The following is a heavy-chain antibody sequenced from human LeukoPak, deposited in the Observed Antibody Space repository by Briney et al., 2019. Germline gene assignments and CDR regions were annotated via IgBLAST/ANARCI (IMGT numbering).Heavy chain of an antibody. D-gene: IGHD6-6*01. CDR2: INSDGSST. CDR3: ARGLSGYSSSLGN. CDR1: GFTLSTYW. V-gene: IGHV3-74*01. J-gene: IGHJ4*02. Sequence: GGSLRLSCAASGFTLSTYWMHWVRQAPGKGLVWVSRINSDGSSTNYADSVKARFTISRDNAKNTLYLQMNSLRAEDTAVYYCARGLSGYSSSLGNWGQGTLVTVSS.